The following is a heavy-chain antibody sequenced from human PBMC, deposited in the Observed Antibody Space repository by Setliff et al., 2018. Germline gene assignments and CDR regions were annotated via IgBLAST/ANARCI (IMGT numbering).Heavy chain of an antibody. CDR1: GGSFSDYY. V-gene: IGHV4-34*01. Sequence: LSLTCAVYGGSFSDYYWSWIRQPPGKGLEWIGEINHSGSTNYNPSLKSRVTISIDTSKNQFSLELSSVTAADTAMYYCATLWAAADHDSWGQGTLVTVSS. CDR2: INHSGST. D-gene: IGHD6-13*01. CDR3: ATLWAAADHDS. J-gene: IGHJ4*02.